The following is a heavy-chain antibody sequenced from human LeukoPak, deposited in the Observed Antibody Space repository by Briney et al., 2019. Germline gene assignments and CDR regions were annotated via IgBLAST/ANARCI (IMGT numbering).Heavy chain of an antibody. V-gene: IGHV3-7*01. CDR2: IKQDGSEK. CDR3: ARDCSSTSCYRGGFDP. Sequence: GGSLRLSCAASGFTFSSYWMSWVRQAPGKGLEWVANIKQDGSEKYYVDSVKGRFTNSRDNAKNSLYLQMNSLRAEDTAVYYCARDCSSTSCYRGGFDPWGQGTLVTVSS. J-gene: IGHJ5*02. CDR1: GFTFSSYW. D-gene: IGHD2-2*01.